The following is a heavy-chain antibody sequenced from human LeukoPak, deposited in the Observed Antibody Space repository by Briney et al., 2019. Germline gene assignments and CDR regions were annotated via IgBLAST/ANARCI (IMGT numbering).Heavy chain of an antibody. D-gene: IGHD6-13*01. CDR2: IQFSGST. Sequence: SETLSLPCTVSGDSVSTDYWSWLRQAPGKGLEWIGYIQFSGSTNYNPSLKSRVTISVDTSKNQFFLNLRSVTAADTAVFYCARAFSRAAVFDFWGQGTLVTVSS. J-gene: IGHJ4*02. CDR1: GDSVSTDY. CDR3: ARAFSRAAVFDF. V-gene: IGHV4-59*02.